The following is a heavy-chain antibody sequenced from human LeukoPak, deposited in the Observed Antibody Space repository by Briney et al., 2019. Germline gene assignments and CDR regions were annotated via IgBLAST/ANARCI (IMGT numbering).Heavy chain of an antibody. Sequence: GGSLRLSCAASGFTFSSYEMNWVRQAPGKGLEWVSYISSSGTTIHYADSVRGRFTISRDNAKNSLYLQMNSLRAEDTAVYYCAGGDGDYDYFDYWGQGILVTVSS. J-gene: IGHJ4*02. CDR3: AGGDGDYDYFDY. CDR2: ISSSGTTI. D-gene: IGHD4-17*01. CDR1: GFTFSSYE. V-gene: IGHV3-48*03.